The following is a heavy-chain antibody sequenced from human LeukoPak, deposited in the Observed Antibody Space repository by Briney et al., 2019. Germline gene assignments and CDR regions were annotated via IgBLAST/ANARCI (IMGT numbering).Heavy chain of an antibody. CDR1: GFTFSTYA. J-gene: IGHJ4*02. CDR2: ISNRGGST. D-gene: IGHD3-10*01. CDR3: AKDRECDY. V-gene: IGHV3-23*01. Sequence: EGSLRLSCAASGFTFSTYAMSWVRQAPGKGLEWVSAISNRGGSTYYADSVKGRFTISRDNSKNTLYLQMNSLRAEDTAVYYCAKDRECDYWGQGTLVTVSS.